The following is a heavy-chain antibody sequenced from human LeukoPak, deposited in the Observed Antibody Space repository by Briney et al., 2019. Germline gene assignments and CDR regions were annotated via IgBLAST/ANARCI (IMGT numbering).Heavy chain of an antibody. Sequence: GGSLRLSCAVSGLSVSSNYITWVRQAPGKGLEWVSVFLSGGSTHYADSVKARSSMSRDDSRNIVYLQLNSLRADDTAVYYCARSGLTGRGNGLDVWGQGTTVTVSS. D-gene: IGHD3/OR15-3a*01. CDR2: FLSGGST. V-gene: IGHV3-53*01. CDR1: GLSVSSNY. CDR3: ARSGLTGRGNGLDV. J-gene: IGHJ6*02.